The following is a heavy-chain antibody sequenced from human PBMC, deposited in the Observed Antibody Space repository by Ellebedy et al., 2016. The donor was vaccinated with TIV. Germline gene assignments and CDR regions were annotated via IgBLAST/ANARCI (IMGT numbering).Heavy chain of an antibody. Sequence: SETLSLXXAVYGGSFSGYYWSWIRQPPGKGLEWIGEINHSGSTNYNPSLKSRVTISVDTSKNQFSLKLSSVTAADTAVYYCARGSGGMDVWGQGTTVTVSS. J-gene: IGHJ6*02. V-gene: IGHV4-34*01. CDR2: INHSGST. CDR1: GGSFSGYY. CDR3: ARGSGGMDV.